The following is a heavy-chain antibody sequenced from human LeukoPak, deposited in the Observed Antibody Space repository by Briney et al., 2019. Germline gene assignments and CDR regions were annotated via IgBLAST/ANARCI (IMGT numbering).Heavy chain of an antibody. CDR1: GASISSYY. V-gene: IGHV4-59*08. Sequence: SETLSLTCTVSGASISSYYWSWIRQPPGKGLEWIGYIYYSGSTNYNPSLKSRVTISVDTSKTQFSLKLSSVTAADTAVYYCARRDLFYWYFDLWGRGTLVTVSS. CDR2: IYYSGST. J-gene: IGHJ2*01. D-gene: IGHD2-21*01. CDR3: ARRDLFYWYFDL.